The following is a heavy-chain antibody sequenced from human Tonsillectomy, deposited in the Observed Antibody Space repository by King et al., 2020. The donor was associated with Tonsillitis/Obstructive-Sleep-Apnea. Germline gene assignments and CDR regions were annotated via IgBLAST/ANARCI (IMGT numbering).Heavy chain of an antibody. V-gene: IGHV4-59*01. Sequence: QLQESGPGLVKPSETLSLTCTVSGGSISSYYWSWIRPPPGKGLEWIGYIYYSGSTNYNPSLKSRVTISVDTSKNQFSLKLSSVTAADTAVYYCARGAVTTEYYYYYMDVWGKGTTVTVSS. CDR3: ARGAVTTEYYYYYMDV. CDR1: GGSISSYY. D-gene: IGHD4-11*01. J-gene: IGHJ6*03. CDR2: IYYSGST.